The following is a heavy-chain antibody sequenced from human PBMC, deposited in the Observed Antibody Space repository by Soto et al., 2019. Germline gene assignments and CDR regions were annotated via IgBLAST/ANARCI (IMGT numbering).Heavy chain of an antibody. CDR1: GFTFNTYW. V-gene: IGHV3-7*03. Sequence: GGSLRLSCVGSGFTFNTYWINWVRQAPGKGLEWVANINPDGNVGTYVDSVRGRLPTSRANAKNSLYLQMNSLRVADTAVYFCAGWGGHDFNYWGQGTMVTVSS. CDR3: AGWGGHDFNY. J-gene: IGHJ4*02. CDR2: INPDGNVG. D-gene: IGHD3-16*01.